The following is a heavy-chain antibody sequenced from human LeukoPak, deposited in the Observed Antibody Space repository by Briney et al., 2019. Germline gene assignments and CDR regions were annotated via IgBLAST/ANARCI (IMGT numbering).Heavy chain of an antibody. D-gene: IGHD2-15*01. V-gene: IGHV4-61*01. CDR3: AREDAGWPDY. CDR1: GGSISSSNFY. CDR2: IYYSGST. Sequence: SETLSLTCTVSGGSISSSNFYWGWIRQPPGKGLEWIGYIYYSGSTNYNPSLKSRVTISVDTSKNQFSLKLSSVTAADTAVYYCAREDAGWPDYWGQGTLVTVSS. J-gene: IGHJ4*02.